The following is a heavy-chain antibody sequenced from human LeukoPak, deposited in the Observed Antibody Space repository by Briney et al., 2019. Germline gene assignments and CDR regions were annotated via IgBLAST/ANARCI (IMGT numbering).Heavy chain of an antibody. J-gene: IGHJ6*03. CDR3: ARLWDSNGLNFYHYMDV. CDR2: IYHSGNA. D-gene: IGHD3-22*01. V-gene: IGHV4-39*01. Sequence: PSQTLSLTCTVSGGSIGSGSYYWSWIRQPPGKGLEWIGIIYHSGNAYYNPSLKSRVTISEDTSKNHFSLRVNSVTAADTAVYFCARLWDSNGLNFYHYMDVWGEGTTVTVSS. CDR1: GGSIGSGSYY.